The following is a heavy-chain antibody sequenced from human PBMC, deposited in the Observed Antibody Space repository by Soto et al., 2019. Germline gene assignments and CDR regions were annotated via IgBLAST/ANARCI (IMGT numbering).Heavy chain of an antibody. CDR1: GGTFSTYA. J-gene: IGHJ4*02. Sequence: SVKVSCKTSGGTFSTYAINWVRQAPGQGLEWMGAIIPLFGTADYSQKFQGRVTITADESTSTAYMELSSLRSDDTAVYFCARPKGTYSSGYYYFDFWGQGTLVTVSS. V-gene: IGHV1-69*13. D-gene: IGHD6-19*01. CDR3: ARPKGTYSSGYYYFDF. CDR2: IIPLFGTA.